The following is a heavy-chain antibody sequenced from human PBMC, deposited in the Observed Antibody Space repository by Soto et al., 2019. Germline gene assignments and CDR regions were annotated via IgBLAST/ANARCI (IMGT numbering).Heavy chain of an antibody. CDR2: INSDGSVT. D-gene: IGHD3-10*01. J-gene: IGHJ6*02. V-gene: IGHV3-74*01. CDR1: EFTFSRYW. Sequence: VQLVESGGGLVQPGGSLRLSCAASEFTFSRYWMHWVRQAPGKRLMWVSRINSDGSVTTYADSVKGRFTISRDNAKNTLYLQMNSLRVEDTGVYYCARGWVNYGSGSYDVRGQGTTITVSS. CDR3: ARGWVNYGSGSYDV.